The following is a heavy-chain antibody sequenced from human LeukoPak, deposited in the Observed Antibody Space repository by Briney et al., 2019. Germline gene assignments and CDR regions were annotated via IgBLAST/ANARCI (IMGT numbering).Heavy chain of an antibody. CDR1: GYTFTNYY. Sequence: ASVTVSCKTSGYTFTNYYVHWVRHAPGQGLEWMGYIIPDSGGADYHQRFQGRVTMTRDRSISTVYMELSSLRSDDTAVYYCSTEDKYCGGANCGKYWGQGTLVTVSS. D-gene: IGHD2-21*01. CDR3: STEDKYCGGANCGKY. V-gene: IGHV1-2*02. CDR2: IIPDSGGA. J-gene: IGHJ4*02.